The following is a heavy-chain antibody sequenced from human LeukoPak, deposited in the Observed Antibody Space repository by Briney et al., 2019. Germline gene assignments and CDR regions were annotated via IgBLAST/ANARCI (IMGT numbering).Heavy chain of an antibody. CDR3: ARAGDSSGPIDAFDI. CDR1: GFTFTDYY. V-gene: IGHV3-11*01. Sequence: PGGSLRLSCAASGFTFTDYYMSWIRQAPGKGQEWVSYISSSGSTIYYVDSVKGRFTISRDNSKNTLYLQMNSLRAEDTAVYYCARAGDSSGPIDAFDIWGQGTMVTVSS. D-gene: IGHD3-22*01. J-gene: IGHJ3*02. CDR2: ISSSGSTI.